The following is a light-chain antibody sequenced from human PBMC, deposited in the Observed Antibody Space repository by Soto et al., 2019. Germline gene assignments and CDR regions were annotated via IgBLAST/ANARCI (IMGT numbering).Light chain of an antibody. J-gene: IGKJ5*01. CDR2: GAS. V-gene: IGKV3-20*01. Sequence: EIVFTQSPGTLALAPGARSALSCRASQSVSNNYLAWYQQKPGQAPRLLIYGASNRATGIPDRFSGSGSGTDFTLTISRLEPEDFAVYYCQQYRMSPNTFGQGTRLENK. CDR3: QQYRMSPNT. CDR1: QSVSNNY.